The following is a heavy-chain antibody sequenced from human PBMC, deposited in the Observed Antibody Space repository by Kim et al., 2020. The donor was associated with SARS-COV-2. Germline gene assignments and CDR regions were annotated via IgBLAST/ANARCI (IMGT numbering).Heavy chain of an antibody. Sequence: ASVKVSCKASGYTFTSYAMHWVRQAPGQRLEWMGWINAGNGNTKYSQKFQGRVTITRDTSASTAYMELSSLRSEDTAVYYCARDEGHGYSSNWFDPWGQGTLVTVSS. D-gene: IGHD6-13*01. CDR3: ARDEGHGYSSNWFDP. J-gene: IGHJ5*02. V-gene: IGHV1-3*01. CDR2: INAGNGNT. CDR1: GYTFTSYA.